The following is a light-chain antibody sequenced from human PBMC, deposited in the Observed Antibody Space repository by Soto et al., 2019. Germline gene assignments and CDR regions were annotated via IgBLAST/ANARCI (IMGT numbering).Light chain of an antibody. V-gene: IGKV1-5*03. CDR3: QHYNSYSEA. CDR2: GAS. J-gene: IGKJ1*01. CDR1: QSISSW. Sequence: DIQMTQSPSTLSASVVDRVTITCRASQSISSWLAWYQQKPGKPPKLVIYGASTLERGVPSRFSGSGSGTEFTLTISSLQPDDFATYYCQHYNSYSEAFGQGTKVDIK.